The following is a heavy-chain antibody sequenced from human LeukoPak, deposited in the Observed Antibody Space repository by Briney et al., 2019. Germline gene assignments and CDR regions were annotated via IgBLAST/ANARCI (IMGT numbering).Heavy chain of an antibody. Sequence: GALVKVSCKASGYTFTSYYMHWVRQAPGQGLEWMGIINPSGGSTSYAQKFQGRVTMTRDTSTSTVYMELSSLRSEDTAVYYCARFGWELHAFDIWGQGTMVTVSS. V-gene: IGHV1-46*01. J-gene: IGHJ3*02. CDR1: GYTFTSYY. CDR2: INPSGGST. CDR3: ARFGWELHAFDI. D-gene: IGHD1-26*01.